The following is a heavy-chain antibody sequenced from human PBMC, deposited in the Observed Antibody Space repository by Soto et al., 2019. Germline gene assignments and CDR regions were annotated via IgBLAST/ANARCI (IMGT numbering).Heavy chain of an antibody. V-gene: IGHV3-74*01. J-gene: IGHJ4*02. D-gene: IGHD6-19*01. CDR2: IDPDGNTI. Sequence: EVQLVESGGDLVQPGGSLKLSCAASGFALSRYWMHWVRQAPGKGLVWVSRIDPDGNTINYADSVRGRFTISRDNAKNTLYLEMNSLRTEDTAIDYCSRDLSGRDDYWGQGTLVTVSS. CDR3: SRDLSGRDDY. CDR1: GFALSRYW.